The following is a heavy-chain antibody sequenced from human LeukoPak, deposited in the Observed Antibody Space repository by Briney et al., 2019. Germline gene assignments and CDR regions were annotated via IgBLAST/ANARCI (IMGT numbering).Heavy chain of an antibody. CDR3: AELGITMIGGV. J-gene: IGHJ6*04. CDR1: GFTFSSYS. CDR2: INWNGGST. Sequence: GGSLRLSCAASGFTFSSYSMNWVRQAPGKGLEWVSGINWNGGSTGYADSVEGRFTISRDNAKNSLYLQMNSLRAEDTAVYYCAELGITMIGGVWGKGTTVTISS. V-gene: IGHV3-20*04. D-gene: IGHD3-10*02.